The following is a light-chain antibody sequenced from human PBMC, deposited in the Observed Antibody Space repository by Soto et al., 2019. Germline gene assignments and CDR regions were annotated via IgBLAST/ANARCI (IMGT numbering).Light chain of an antibody. Sequence: DIQMTQSPSTLAASVGDRVTITCRASQSISSWLAWYQQKPGKAPKLLIYDSYSFESGVPSRFSGSGSGTDFTLTISSLQPEDFATYYCQQANSFPLTFGGGTQVDI. J-gene: IGKJ4*01. CDR3: QQANSFPLT. V-gene: IGKV1-5*01. CDR1: QSISSW. CDR2: DSY.